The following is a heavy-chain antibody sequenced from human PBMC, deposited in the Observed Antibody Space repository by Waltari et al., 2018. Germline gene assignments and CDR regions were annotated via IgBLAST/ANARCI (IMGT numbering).Heavy chain of an antibody. CDR3: VRDQWFAFDI. CDR2: IMTDGREE. J-gene: IGHJ3*02. CDR1: GFTLSNYW. V-gene: IGHV3-7*01. Sequence: EVQLVESGGGLVQPGGSLRLSCAASGFTLSNYWMSWVRQAPGKGLEWVANIMTDGREEYYVDSVRGRFTISRDNAKNPLYLQMNSLRPEDTAVYYCVRDQWFAFDIWGQGTMVTVSS. D-gene: IGHD3-22*01.